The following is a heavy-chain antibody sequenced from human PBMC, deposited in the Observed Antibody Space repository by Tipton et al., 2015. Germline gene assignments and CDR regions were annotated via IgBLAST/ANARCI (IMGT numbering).Heavy chain of an antibody. CDR2: ISGSGGST. CDR1: GLTFSNYA. J-gene: IGHJ4*02. V-gene: IGHV3-23*01. Sequence: GSLRLSCAASGLTFSNYAMSWVRQAPGKGLEWVSAISGSGGSTYYADSVKGRFTISRDNSKNTLDLQMNSLRAEDTAVYYCARDHGGNTDYWGQGTLVTVSS. D-gene: IGHD4-23*01. CDR3: ARDHGGNTDY.